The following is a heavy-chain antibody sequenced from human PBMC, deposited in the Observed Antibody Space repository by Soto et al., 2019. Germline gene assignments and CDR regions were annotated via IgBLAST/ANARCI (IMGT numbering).Heavy chain of an antibody. Sequence: QVQLVQSGPEVKKPGASVKVSCKAPGYTFTNYGFNWVRQAPGQGLEWMGWISAYNGHTKYSQLFQARVIMTTDTSTGTAYMELRSLTSDATAVYYCAREGVGTNPLGYWGQGTLVTVSS. J-gene: IGHJ4*02. D-gene: IGHD2-8*01. CDR1: GYTFTNYG. CDR2: ISAYNGHT. CDR3: AREGVGTNPLGY. V-gene: IGHV1-18*01.